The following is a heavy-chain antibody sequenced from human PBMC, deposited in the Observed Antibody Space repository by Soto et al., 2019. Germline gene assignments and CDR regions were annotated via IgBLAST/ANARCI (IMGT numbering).Heavy chain of an antibody. CDR2: INHSGST. D-gene: IGHD3-3*01. V-gene: IGHV4-34*01. CDR3: ARCGFLVTYYMDV. CDR1: GGSFSGYY. Sequence: PSETLSLTCAVYGGSFSGYYWSWIRHPPGKGLEWIGEINHSGSTNYNPSLKSRVTISVDTSKNQFSLKLSSVTAADTAVYYCARCGFLVTYYMDVWGKGTTVTVSS. J-gene: IGHJ6*03.